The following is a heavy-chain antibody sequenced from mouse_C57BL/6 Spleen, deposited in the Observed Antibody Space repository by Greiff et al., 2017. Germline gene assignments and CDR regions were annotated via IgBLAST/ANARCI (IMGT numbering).Heavy chain of an antibody. CDR2: INPNNGGT. CDR1: GYTFTDYN. J-gene: IGHJ1*03. D-gene: IGHD2-4*01. Sequence: VQLQQSGPELVKPGASVKIPCKASGYTFTDYNMDWVKQSHGKSLEWIGDINPNNGGTIYNQKFKGKATLTVDKSSSTAYMELRSLTSEDTAVYYCARREVLYYDYLYWYFDVWGTGTTVTVSS. CDR3: ARREVLYYDYLYWYFDV. V-gene: IGHV1-18*01.